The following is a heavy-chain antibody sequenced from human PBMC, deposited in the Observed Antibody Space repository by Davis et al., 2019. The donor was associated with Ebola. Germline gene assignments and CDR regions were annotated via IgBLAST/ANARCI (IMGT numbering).Heavy chain of an antibody. D-gene: IGHD3-22*01. CDR2: ISSSSSYI. CDR3: AKDGVVTPYYYYGMDV. J-gene: IGHJ6*02. Sequence: GGSLRLSCVVSGLSFSSHWMNWVRQAPGKGLEWVSSISSSSSYIYYADSVKGRFTISRDNSKNTLYLQMNSLRAEDTAVYYCAKDGVVTPYYYYGMDVWGQGTTVTVSS. V-gene: IGHV3-21*04. CDR1: GLSFSSHW.